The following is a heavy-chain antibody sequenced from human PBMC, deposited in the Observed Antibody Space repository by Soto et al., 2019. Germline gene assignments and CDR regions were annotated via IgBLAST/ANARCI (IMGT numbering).Heavy chain of an antibody. CDR2: IIPIFGTA. CDR1: GGTFSSYA. CDR3: ARDFSLYGSGPYDIDMDA. J-gene: IGHJ6*02. V-gene: IGHV1-69*13. Sequence: SVKVSCKASGGTFSSYAISWVRQAPGQGLEWMGGIIPIFGTANYAQKFQGRVTITADESTSTAYMELSSLRSEDTAVYYCARDFSLYGSGPYDIDMDARGQAPPIT. D-gene: IGHD3-10*01.